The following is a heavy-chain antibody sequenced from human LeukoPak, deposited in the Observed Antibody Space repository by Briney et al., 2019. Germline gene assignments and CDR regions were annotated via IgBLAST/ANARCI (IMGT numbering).Heavy chain of an antibody. J-gene: IGHJ4*02. V-gene: IGHV3-43*02. Sequence: QPGGSLRLSCAASGFTFDDYAMHWVRQPPGKGLEWVSLISGDGSDIYYADSVKGRFTISRDNAKNSLYLQMNSLRAEDTAVYYCARDPLAGGMNFDYWGQGILVTVSS. CDR2: ISGDGSDI. CDR1: GFTFDDYA. D-gene: IGHD3-16*01. CDR3: ARDPLAGGMNFDY.